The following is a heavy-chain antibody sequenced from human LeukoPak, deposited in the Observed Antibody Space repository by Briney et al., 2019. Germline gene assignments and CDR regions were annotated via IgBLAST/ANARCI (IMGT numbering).Heavy chain of an antibody. J-gene: IGHJ3*02. CDR2: IYTSGST. Sequence: SETLSLTCTVSGGSISSGSYYWSWIRQPAGKGLEWIGRIYTSGSTNYNPSLKSRVTISVDTSKNQFSLKLSSVTAADTAVYYCARDSGSYFRVAFDIWGQGTVVTVSS. CDR1: GGSISSGSYY. CDR3: ARDSGSYFRVAFDI. D-gene: IGHD1-26*01. V-gene: IGHV4-61*02.